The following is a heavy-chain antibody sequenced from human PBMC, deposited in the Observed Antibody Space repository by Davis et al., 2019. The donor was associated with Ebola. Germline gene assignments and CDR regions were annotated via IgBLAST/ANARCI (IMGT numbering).Heavy chain of an antibody. CDR3: ARAEGQTSYYYYYGMDV. CDR2: IIPIFGTA. CDR1: GGTFSSYA. V-gene: IGHV1-69*13. Sequence: SVKVSCKASGGTFSSYAISWVRQAPGQGLEWMGGIIPIFGTANYAQKFQGRVTITADESTSTAYMELSSLRSEDTAVYYCARAEGQTSYYYYYGMDVWGQGTTVTVSS. J-gene: IGHJ6*02.